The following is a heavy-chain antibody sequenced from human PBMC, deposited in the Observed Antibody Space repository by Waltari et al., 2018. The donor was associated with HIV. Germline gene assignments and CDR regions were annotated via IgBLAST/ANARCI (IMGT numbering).Heavy chain of an antibody. D-gene: IGHD3-22*01. CDR1: GESLSAHF. V-gene: IGHV4-34*04. J-gene: IGHJ6*03. Sequence: QVQLHQWGAGLLKPSETLSLTCAVYGESLSAHFWRSIRQAPGNGPVWMWESNHCGRTNDNPSRKGRAILAVGASKKQISLNPTSVTAADTAVYFCARGLNYDESSGQYGYFHYYRDVWGEGTTVAV. CDR2: SNHCGRT. CDR3: ARGLNYDESSGQYGYFHYYRDV.